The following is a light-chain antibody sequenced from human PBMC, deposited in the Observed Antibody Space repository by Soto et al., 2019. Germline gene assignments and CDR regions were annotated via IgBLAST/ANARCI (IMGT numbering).Light chain of an antibody. Sequence: EIVMMQSPATLSVSPGERATLSCRASQSVRFQLAWYQQKPGQAPRLLIYAASMRATGTPARFSGSGSETEFTLTISSLQSEDFAIYYCQQYNIWPPWTFGQGTKVDIK. CDR3: QQYNIWPPWT. J-gene: IGKJ1*01. CDR2: AAS. CDR1: QSVRFQ. V-gene: IGKV3-15*01.